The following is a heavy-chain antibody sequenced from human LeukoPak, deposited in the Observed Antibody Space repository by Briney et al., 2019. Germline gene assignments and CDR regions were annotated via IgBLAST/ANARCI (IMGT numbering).Heavy chain of an antibody. D-gene: IGHD6-13*01. CDR2: INHSGST. V-gene: IGHV4-34*01. Sequence: PSETLSLTCAVYAGSFSGYYWSWIRQPQGKGLEWIGEINHSGSTNYNPSLKSRATISVATSKNQFSLKLSSVTAADTAVYYCARGVFVRSSSWYEGYYYYYGMDVWGKGTTVTVSS. J-gene: IGHJ6*04. CDR3: ARGVFVRSSSWYEGYYYYYGMDV. CDR1: AGSFSGYY.